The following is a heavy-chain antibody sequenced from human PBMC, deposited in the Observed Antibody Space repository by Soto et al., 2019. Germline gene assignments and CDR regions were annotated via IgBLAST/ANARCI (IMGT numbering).Heavy chain of an antibody. J-gene: IGHJ6*03. Sequence: SLKISCAASGFTFDDYAMHWVRQAPGKGLEWVSGISWNSGSIGYADSVKGRFTISRDNAKNSLYLQMNSLRAEDTALYYCAKDQKSYYYYMDVWGKGTTVTVSS. CDR1: GFTFDDYA. CDR3: AKDQKSYYYYMDV. V-gene: IGHV3-9*01. CDR2: ISWNSGSI.